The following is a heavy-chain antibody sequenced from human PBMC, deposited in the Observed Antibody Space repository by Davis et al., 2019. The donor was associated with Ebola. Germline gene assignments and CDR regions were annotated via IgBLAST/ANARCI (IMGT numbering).Heavy chain of an antibody. V-gene: IGHV3-21*01. J-gene: IGHJ3*02. CDR1: GFTFSSYA. D-gene: IGHD7-27*01. CDR3: ARETGSDAFDI. CDR2: ISGTSSYI. Sequence: GGSLRLSCAASGFTFSSYAMSWVRQAPGKGLEWVSSISGTSSYIYYADSLKGRFTISRDNAKNSLYLQMNSLRAEDTAIYYCARETGSDAFDIWGQGTMVTVSS.